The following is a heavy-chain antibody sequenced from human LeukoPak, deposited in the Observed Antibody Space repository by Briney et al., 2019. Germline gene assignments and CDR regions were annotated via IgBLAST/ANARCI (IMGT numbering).Heavy chain of an antibody. D-gene: IGHD3-10*01. CDR2: IKQDGSEK. Sequence: HTGGSLRLSCAASGFIFSTHGMHWVRQAPGKGLEWVANIKQDGSEKYYVDSVKGRFTISRDNAKNSLYLQMNSLRAEDTAVYYCARDLLLLFGDSGGPIFDPWGQGTLVTVSS. V-gene: IGHV3-7*01. CDR3: ARDLLLLFGDSGGPIFDP. CDR1: GFIFSTHG. J-gene: IGHJ5*02.